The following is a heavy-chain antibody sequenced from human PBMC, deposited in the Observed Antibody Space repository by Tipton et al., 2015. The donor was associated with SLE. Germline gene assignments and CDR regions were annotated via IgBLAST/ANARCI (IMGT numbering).Heavy chain of an antibody. CDR3: LGGVYDSSGYYYYGMDV. Sequence: SLRLSCSASGFTFSSYAMHWVRQAPGKVLEYVSAISSNGGSTYYADSVKGRFTISRDNSKNTLYLQMSSLRAEDTAVYYCLGGVYDSSGYYYYGMDVWGQGTTVTVSS. D-gene: IGHD3-22*01. CDR2: ISSNGGST. J-gene: IGHJ6*02. CDR1: GFTFSSYA. V-gene: IGHV3-64D*09.